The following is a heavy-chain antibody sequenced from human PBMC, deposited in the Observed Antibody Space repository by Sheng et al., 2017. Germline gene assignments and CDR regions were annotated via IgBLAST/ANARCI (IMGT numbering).Heavy chain of an antibody. V-gene: IGHV3-72*01. CDR3: ARDWAAALDY. J-gene: IGHJ4*02. CDR1: GFTLDDHY. CDR2: IKNKDYRDIA. Sequence: EVQLVESGGGLVQPGGSLRLSCKASGFTLDDHYMDWVRQAPGKGLEWVGRIKNKDYRDIADYGVSVKGRFTISRDDSKNSVYLQMNSLKYEDTAVYYCARDWAAALDYWGPGNPGHRLL. D-gene: IGHD6-13*01.